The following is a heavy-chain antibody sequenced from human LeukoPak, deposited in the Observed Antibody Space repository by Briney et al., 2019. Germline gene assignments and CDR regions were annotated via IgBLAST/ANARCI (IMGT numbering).Heavy chain of an antibody. CDR2: ISGSGGST. V-gene: IGHV3-23*01. CDR1: GFTFSSYA. D-gene: IGHD4-17*01. CDR3: AKEGPLSAVTTTYYFDY. Sequence: TGGSLRLSCAASGFTFSSYAMSWVRQAPGKGLEWVSAISGSGGSTYYADSVKGRFTISRDNSKNTLYLQMNSLRAEDTAVYYCAKEGPLSAVTTTYYFDYWGQGTLVTVSS. J-gene: IGHJ4*02.